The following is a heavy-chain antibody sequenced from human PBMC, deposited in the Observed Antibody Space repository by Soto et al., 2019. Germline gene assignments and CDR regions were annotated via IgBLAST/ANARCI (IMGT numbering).Heavy chain of an antibody. V-gene: IGHV3-48*03. D-gene: IGHD3-10*01. CDR3: ARISGRAGVYY. J-gene: IGHJ4*02. Sequence: GGSLRLSCAASGFTFSSYEMNWVRQAPGKGLEWVSYISSSGSTIYYADSVKGRFIISRDNAKNSLYLQMNSLRAEDTAVYYCARISGRAGVYYWGQGTLVTVSS. CDR1: GFTFSSYE. CDR2: ISSSGSTI.